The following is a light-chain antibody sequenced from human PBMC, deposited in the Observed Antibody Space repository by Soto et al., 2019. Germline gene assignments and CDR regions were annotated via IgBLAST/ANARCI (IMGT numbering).Light chain of an antibody. J-gene: IGLJ1*01. Sequence: QSALTQPASVSGSPGQSITISCSGTSSDVGGYKYVSWYQQHPGKAPKLMIYEVSNRPSGVSDRFSGSKSGNTASLTISGLQAEDEAEYYCCSYTGSTTYGFGTVTNVTVL. CDR3: CSYTGSTTYG. V-gene: IGLV2-14*01. CDR2: EVS. CDR1: SSDVGGYKY.